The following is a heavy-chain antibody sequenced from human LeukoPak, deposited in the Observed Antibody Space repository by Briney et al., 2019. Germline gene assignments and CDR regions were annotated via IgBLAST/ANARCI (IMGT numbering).Heavy chain of an antibody. J-gene: IGHJ4*02. Sequence: ASVKVSCKASGYTFTGYYMHWVRQAPGQGLEWMGWINPNSGGTNYAQKFQGRVTMTRDTSISTAYMELSRLRSDDTAVYYCARGNYDYVWGSYRLRAYFDYWGQGTLVTVSS. CDR2: INPNSGGT. D-gene: IGHD3-16*02. CDR3: ARGNYDYVWGSYRLRAYFDY. V-gene: IGHV1-2*02. CDR1: GYTFTGYY.